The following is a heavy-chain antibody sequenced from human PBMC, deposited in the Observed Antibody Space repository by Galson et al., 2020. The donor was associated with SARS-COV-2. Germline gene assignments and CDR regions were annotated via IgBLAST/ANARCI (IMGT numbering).Heavy chain of an antibody. CDR3: ATWTTWSY. CDR2: INSDGSST. D-gene: IGHD4-17*01. J-gene: IGHJ4*02. Sequence: GGSLRLSCAASGFTFSNYWMHWVRQAPGKGLVWVSRINSDGSSTGYADSVKGRFTVSRDNAKNTLYLEMKNLRAEDTAVYYCATWTTWSYWGQGTLVTVSS. V-gene: IGHV3-74*01. CDR1: GFTFSNYW.